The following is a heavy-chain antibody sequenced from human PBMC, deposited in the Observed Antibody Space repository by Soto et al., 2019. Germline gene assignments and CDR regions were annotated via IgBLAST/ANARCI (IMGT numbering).Heavy chain of an antibody. CDR2: ISESDYT. D-gene: IGHD2-2*01. J-gene: IGHJ4*02. Sequence: GGSLRLSCTVSGFAFNNYGINWVRQAPGKGLEWVSSISESDYTYYSDSVKGRFAISRDNAKSSVSLQMNTLRVEDTAVYYCAREDSIIIPAVSDFWGQGTLVTVSS. V-gene: IGHV3-21*01. CDR3: AREDSIIIPAVSDF. CDR1: GFAFNNYG.